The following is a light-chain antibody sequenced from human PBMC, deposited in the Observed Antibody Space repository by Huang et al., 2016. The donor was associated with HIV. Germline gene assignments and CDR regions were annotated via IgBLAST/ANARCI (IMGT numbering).Light chain of an antibody. CDR1: QYVSSN. Sequence: ERVMTQSPDTLSVSPGERATLYCRASQYVSSNLAWYQQKPGQAPRRLVYGAATRVSDIPARFSGRGSGTEFTLTISSLQSEDSAVYYCQQYNNWPRTFGQGTKLEIK. CDR2: GAA. V-gene: IGKV3-15*01. CDR3: QQYNNWPRT. J-gene: IGKJ2*01.